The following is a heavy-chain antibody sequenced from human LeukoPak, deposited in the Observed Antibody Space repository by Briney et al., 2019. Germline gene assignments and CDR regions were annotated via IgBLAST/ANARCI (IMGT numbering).Heavy chain of an antibody. V-gene: IGHV4-34*01. CDR1: GGSFSGYY. J-gene: IGHJ4*02. CDR3: ARVGNYYGSGSYGNYFDY. CDR2: INHSGST. Sequence: SETLSLTCAVYGGSFSGYYWSWIRQPPGKGLEWIGEINHSGSTNYNPSLKSRVTISVDTSKNQFSLKLSCVTAADTAVYYCARVGNYYGSGSYGNYFDYWGQGTLVTVSS. D-gene: IGHD3-10*01.